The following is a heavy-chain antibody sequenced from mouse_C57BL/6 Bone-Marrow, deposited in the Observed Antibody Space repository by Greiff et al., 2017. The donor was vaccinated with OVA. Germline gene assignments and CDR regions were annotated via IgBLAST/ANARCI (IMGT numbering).Heavy chain of an antibody. Sequence: VHLVESGGGLVQPGGSLKLSCAASGFTFSDYGMAWVRQAPRKGPEWVAFISNLAYSIYYADTVTGRFTISRENAKNTLYLAMSSLRSEVTAMYYCARPIYDGYSWFAYWGQGTLVTVSA. CDR2: ISNLAYSI. CDR1: GFTFSDYG. D-gene: IGHD2-3*01. V-gene: IGHV5-15*01. CDR3: ARPIYDGYSWFAY. J-gene: IGHJ3*01.